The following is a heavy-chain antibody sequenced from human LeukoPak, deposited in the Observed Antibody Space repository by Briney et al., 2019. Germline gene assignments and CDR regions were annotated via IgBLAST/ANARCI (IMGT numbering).Heavy chain of an antibody. D-gene: IGHD3-10*01. CDR3: ATKRITMVRALLGWFDP. CDR2: IYHSGST. CDR1: GGSISSSNC. J-gene: IGHJ5*02. Sequence: PSETLSLTCAVSGGSISSSNCWSWVRQPPGKGLEWIGEIYHSGSTNYNPSLKSRVTISVDKSKNQFSLKLSSVTAADTAVYYCATKRITMVRALLGWFDPWGQGTLVTVSS. V-gene: IGHV4-4*02.